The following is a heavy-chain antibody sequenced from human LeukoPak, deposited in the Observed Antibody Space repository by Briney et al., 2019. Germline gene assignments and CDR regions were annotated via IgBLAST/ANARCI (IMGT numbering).Heavy chain of an antibody. V-gene: IGHV4-34*01. J-gene: IGHJ4*02. CDR2: INHSGST. CDR3: ANVRDHTAMFDY. CDR1: GGSFSGYY. D-gene: IGHD5-18*01. Sequence: SETLSLTCAVYGGSFSGYYWSWIRQPRGKGLEWIGEINHSGSTNYNPSLKSRVTISVDTSKNQFSLKLSSVTAADTAVYYCANVRDHTAMFDYWGQGTLVTVSS.